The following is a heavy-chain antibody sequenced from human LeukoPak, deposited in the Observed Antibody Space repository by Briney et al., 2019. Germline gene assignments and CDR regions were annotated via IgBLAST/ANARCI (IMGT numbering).Heavy chain of an antibody. V-gene: IGHV1-46*01. D-gene: IGHD3-22*01. CDR2: INPSGGST. Sequence: ASVKVSCRASGYTFTSYYMHWVRQAPGQGLEWMGIINPSGGSTSYAQKFQGRVTMTRDMSTSTVYMELSSLRSEDTAVYYCARVKSDRSYYYDSSGYYLDAFDIWGQGTMVTVSS. J-gene: IGHJ3*02. CDR3: ARVKSDRSYYYDSSGYYLDAFDI. CDR1: GYTFTSYY.